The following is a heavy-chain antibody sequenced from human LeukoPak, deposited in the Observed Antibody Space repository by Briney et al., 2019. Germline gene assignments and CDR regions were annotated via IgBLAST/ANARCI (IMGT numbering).Heavy chain of an antibody. CDR2: INYGGNEN. CDR3: TRGDPDK. CDR1: GFIFNNYW. Sequence: GGSLRLSCAASGFIFNNYWMQWVRQAPGKGLEWVANINYGGNENYHVDSVKGRFSISRVNVRNSLYLQMNSLRAEDTAVYYCTRGDPDKWGQGTLVIVSS. V-gene: IGHV3-7*03. D-gene: IGHD2-21*02. J-gene: IGHJ4*02.